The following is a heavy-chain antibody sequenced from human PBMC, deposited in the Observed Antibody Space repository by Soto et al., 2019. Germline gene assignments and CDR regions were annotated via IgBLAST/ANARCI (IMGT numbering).Heavy chain of an antibody. CDR2: VSGSGRET. J-gene: IGHJ4*02. V-gene: IGHV3-23*01. CDR3: VRRARDGYNPPIDS. Sequence: GGSLRLSCAGSGFTFAAHSMNWVRQAPGKGLEWVSQVSGSGRETYYGDSVKGRFTTSVDNSRNMLFLQLNSLRGDDTATYYCVRRARDGYNPPIDSWGQGIRVTVSS. CDR1: GFTFAAHS. D-gene: IGHD5-18*01.